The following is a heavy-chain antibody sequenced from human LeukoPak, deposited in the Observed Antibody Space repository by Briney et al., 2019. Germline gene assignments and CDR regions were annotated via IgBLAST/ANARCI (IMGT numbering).Heavy chain of an antibody. CDR2: IYHSGST. CDR3: ARDRQYFYYMDV. Sequence: SETLSLTCTVSGGSISSGDYYWSWVRQPPGKGLEWIGYIYHSGSTYYNPSLKSRVTISLDRSKNQFSLKLSSVTAADTAVYHCARDRQYFYYMDVWGKGTTVTVSS. V-gene: IGHV4-30-2*01. J-gene: IGHJ6*03. CDR1: GGSISSGDYY.